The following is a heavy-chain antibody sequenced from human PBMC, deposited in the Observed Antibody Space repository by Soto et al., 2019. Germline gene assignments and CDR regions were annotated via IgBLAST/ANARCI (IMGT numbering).Heavy chain of an antibody. Sequence: GVSRKISSQGSGYSLTTYWIAWVRQLPGKGLEWMGIIYPGDSDTRYSPSFQGQVTISADKSLNTAYLQWSSLRASDTAMYYCARRTVTTDWFDPWGQGTLVTVSS. V-gene: IGHV5-51*01. CDR3: ARRTVTTDWFDP. J-gene: IGHJ5*02. CDR1: GYSLTTYW. D-gene: IGHD1-7*01. CDR2: IYPGDSDT.